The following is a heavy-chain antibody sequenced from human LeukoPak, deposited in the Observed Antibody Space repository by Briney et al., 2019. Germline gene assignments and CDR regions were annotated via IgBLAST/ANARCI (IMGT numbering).Heavy chain of an antibody. Sequence: GGSLRLSCAASGFTFSSYEMNWVRQAPGKGLEWVSYISSSGSTIYYADSVKGRFTISRDNAKNSLYLQMNSLRAEDTAVYYCARDEGYGSGSYYVPYYYYYYMDVWGKGTTVTVSS. D-gene: IGHD3-10*01. V-gene: IGHV3-48*03. CDR2: ISSSGSTI. J-gene: IGHJ6*03. CDR3: ARDEGYGSGSYYVPYYYYYYMDV. CDR1: GFTFSSYE.